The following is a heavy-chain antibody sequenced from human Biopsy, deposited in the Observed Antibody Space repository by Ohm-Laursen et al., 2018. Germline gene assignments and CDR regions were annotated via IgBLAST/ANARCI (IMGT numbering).Heavy chain of an antibody. Sequence: TLSLTCAVSGGSISSGGSYWSWIRQRPGKGLGGFGTFFNSANTYYNPSLKNLITISGDTSKNQFSLKLNSVTAADTAVYYCARGDYFDSNGYFWFDPWGQGTLVTVSS. CDR2: FFNSANT. CDR1: GGSISSGGSY. V-gene: IGHV4-31*01. J-gene: IGHJ5*02. D-gene: IGHD3-22*01. CDR3: ARGDYFDSNGYFWFDP.